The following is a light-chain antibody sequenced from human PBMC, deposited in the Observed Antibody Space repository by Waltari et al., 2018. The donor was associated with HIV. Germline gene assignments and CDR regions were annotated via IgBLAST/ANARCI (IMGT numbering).Light chain of an antibody. CDR3: QSYDNSLGGSKV. CDR1: YSNIGAGYN. Sequence: QSVLTQPLSVSGAPGPRVTISFTGTYSNIGAGYNVNWYQHLPGTAPKVLIYSNDTRPSGVPDRFSGSRSGTSASLAITGLQAEDEAHYYCQSYDNSLGGSKVFGGGTKLTVL. V-gene: IGLV1-40*01. CDR2: SND. J-gene: IGLJ2*01.